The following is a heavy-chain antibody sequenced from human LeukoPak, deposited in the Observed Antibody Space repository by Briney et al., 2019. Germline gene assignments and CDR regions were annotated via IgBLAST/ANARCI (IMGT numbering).Heavy chain of an antibody. Sequence: PGGSLRLSCAASGFTFSSYSMNWVRQAPGKGLEWVSSISSSSSYIYYADSVKGRFTISRDNAKNSLSLQMNSLRAEDTAVYYCAREKSSGSTFDYWGQGTLVTVSS. V-gene: IGHV3-21*01. D-gene: IGHD3-22*01. CDR2: ISSSSSYI. CDR3: AREKSSGSTFDY. J-gene: IGHJ4*02. CDR1: GFTFSSYS.